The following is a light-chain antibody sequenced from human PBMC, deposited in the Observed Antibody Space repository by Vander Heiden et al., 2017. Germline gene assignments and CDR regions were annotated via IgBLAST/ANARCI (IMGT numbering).Light chain of an antibody. CDR1: QSVSSSY. J-gene: IGKJ1*01. Sequence: RASQSVSSSYLAWYQQKPGQAPRLLIYGASSRATGIPDRFSGSGSGTDFTLTISRLEPEDFAVYYCQQYGSSPRTFGQGTKVEIK. CDR2: GAS. CDR3: QQYGSSPRT. V-gene: IGKV3-20*01.